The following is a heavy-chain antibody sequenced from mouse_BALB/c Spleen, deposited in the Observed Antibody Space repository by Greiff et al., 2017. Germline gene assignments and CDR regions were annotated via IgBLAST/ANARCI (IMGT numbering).Heavy chain of an antibody. CDR2: INSNGGST. D-gene: IGHD2-14*01. CDR3: ARGLYYRYGNYYAMDY. Sequence: EVQLVESGGGLVQPGGSLKLSCAASGFTFSSYGMSWVRQTPDKRLELVATINSNGGSTYYPDSVKGRFTISRDNAKNTLYLQMSSLKSEDTAMYYCARGLYYRYGNYYAMDYWGQGTSVTVSS. J-gene: IGHJ4*01. CDR1: GFTFSSYG. V-gene: IGHV5-6-3*01.